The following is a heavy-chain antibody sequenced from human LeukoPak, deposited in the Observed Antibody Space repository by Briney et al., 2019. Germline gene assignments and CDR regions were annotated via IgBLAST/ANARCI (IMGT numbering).Heavy chain of an antibody. CDR2: ISYDGSNK. V-gene: IGHV3-30-3*01. CDR1: GFTFSSYA. CDR3: ARDPITWIQLWKTDYYYYGMDV. J-gene: IGHJ6*02. Sequence: GRSLRLSCAASGFTFSSYAMHWVRQAPGKGLEWVAVISYDGSNKYYADSVKGRFTISRDNSKNTLYLQMNSLRAEDTAVYYCARDPITWIQLWKTDYYYYGMDVWGQGTTVTVSS. D-gene: IGHD5-18*01.